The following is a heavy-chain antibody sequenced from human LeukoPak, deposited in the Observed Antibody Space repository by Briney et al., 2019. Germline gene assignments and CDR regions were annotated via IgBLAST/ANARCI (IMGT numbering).Heavy chain of an antibody. D-gene: IGHD3-9*01. CDR3: ARSDILTGHDAFDI. CDR1: GYTFTGYY. V-gene: IGHV1-2*02. Sequence: GASVKVSCKASGYTFTGYYMHWVRQAPGQGLEWMGWINPNSGGTNYAQKFQGRVTMTRDTSISTAYMELSRLRSDDTAVYYCARSDILTGHDAFDIWGQGTMVTVSS. CDR2: INPNSGGT. J-gene: IGHJ3*02.